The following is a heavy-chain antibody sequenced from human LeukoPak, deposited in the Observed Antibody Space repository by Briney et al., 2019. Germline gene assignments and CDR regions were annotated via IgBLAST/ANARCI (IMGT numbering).Heavy chain of an antibody. CDR2: IYYSGST. J-gene: IGHJ5*02. CDR3: ARSFYYDFWSGYENWFDP. Sequence: PSETLSLTCTVSGGSISSSSYYWGWVRQPPGKGLEWIGSIYYSGSTYYNPSLKSRVTISVDTSKNQFSLKLSSVTAADTAVYYCARSFYYDFWSGYENWFDPWGQGTLVTVSS. CDR1: GGSISSSSYY. D-gene: IGHD3-3*01. V-gene: IGHV4-39*07.